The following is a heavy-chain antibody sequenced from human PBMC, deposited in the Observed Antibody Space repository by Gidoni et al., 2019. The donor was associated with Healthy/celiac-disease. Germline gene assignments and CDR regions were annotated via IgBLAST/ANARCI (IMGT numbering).Heavy chain of an antibody. V-gene: IGHV3-30*18. CDR2: ISYDGSNK. Sequence: QVQLVESGGGVVQPGRSLRLSCAASGFTFSSYGMHWVRQAPGKGLEWGAVISYDGSNKYYADSVKGRFTISRDNSKNTLYLQMNSLRAEETAVYYCAKDPSSIAVAGYFQHWGQGTLVTVSS. J-gene: IGHJ1*01. CDR3: AKDPSSIAVAGYFQH. D-gene: IGHD6-19*01. CDR1: GFTFSSYG.